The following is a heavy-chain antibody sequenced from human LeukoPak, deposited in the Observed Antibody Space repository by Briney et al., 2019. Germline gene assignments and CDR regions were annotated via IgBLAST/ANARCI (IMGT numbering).Heavy chain of an antibody. CDR3: ARDHPHDRYGDYVY. CDR1: GYTFTGYH. V-gene: IGHV1-18*04. CDR2: ISAYNGNT. Sequence: RASVKVSCKASGYTFTGYHMHWVRQAPGQGLEWMGWISAYNGNTNYAQKLQGRVTMTTDTSTSTAYMELRSLRSDDTAVYYCARDHPHDRYGDYVYWGQGTLVTVSS. J-gene: IGHJ4*02. D-gene: IGHD4-17*01.